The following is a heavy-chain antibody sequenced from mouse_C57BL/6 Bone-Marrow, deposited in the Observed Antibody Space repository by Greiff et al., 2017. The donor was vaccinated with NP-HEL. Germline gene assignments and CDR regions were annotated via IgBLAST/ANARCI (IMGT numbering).Heavy chain of an antibody. CDR2: SRNKANDYTT. V-gene: IGHV7-1*01. CDR1: GFTFRDFY. Sequence: EVKLVESGGGLVQSGRSLRLSCATSGFTFRDFYMEWVRQAPGKGLEWIAASRNKANDYTTEYSASVEGRFIVSRDTSQSILYLQMNALRAEDTAIYYCARETDYYGSSHWYFDVWGTGTTVTVSS. CDR3: ARETDYYGSSHWYFDV. J-gene: IGHJ1*03. D-gene: IGHD1-1*01.